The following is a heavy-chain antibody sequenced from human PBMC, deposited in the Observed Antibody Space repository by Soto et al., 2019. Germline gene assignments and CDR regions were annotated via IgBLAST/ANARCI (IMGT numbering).Heavy chain of an antibody. CDR2: ISGSGGST. CDR1: GFTFSSYA. CDR3: ASSHCSGGSCYSPDYYYMDV. D-gene: IGHD2-15*01. J-gene: IGHJ6*03. V-gene: IGHV3-23*01. Sequence: PGGSLRLSCAAYGFTFSSYAMSWVRQAPGKGLEWVSAISGSGGSTYYADSVKGRFTISRDNSKNTLYLQMNSLRAEDTAVYYCASSHCSGGSCYSPDYYYMDVWGKGTTVTVSS.